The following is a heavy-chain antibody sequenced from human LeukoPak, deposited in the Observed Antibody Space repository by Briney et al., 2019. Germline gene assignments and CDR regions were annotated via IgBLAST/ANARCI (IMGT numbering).Heavy chain of an antibody. D-gene: IGHD3-16*01. Sequence: SETLSLTCTVAGGSISSRYWTWIRRPPGRGLEWIGYASVTGNPDYTLSLKSRVTVSVDTSKNQFSLRLTSVTAADTAIYYCASDFTQGGGLLEYWGQGLLVTVSS. V-gene: IGHV4-59*11. CDR1: GGSISSRY. CDR2: ASVTGNP. J-gene: IGHJ4*02. CDR3: ASDFTQGGGLLEY.